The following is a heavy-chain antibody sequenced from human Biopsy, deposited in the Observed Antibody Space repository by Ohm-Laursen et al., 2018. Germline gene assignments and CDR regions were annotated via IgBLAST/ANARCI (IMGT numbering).Heavy chain of an antibody. J-gene: IGHJ5*01. CDR1: GFTFSDYW. V-gene: IGHV3-72*01. Sequence: SLRLSCSASGFTFSDYWMGWVRQAPGKGLEWVGRIRDKANSYTTDYAASVKGRFTISRDDSKNSLYLQINSLKTEDTALYYCARAGRYCSGGGCYSWFDSWGQGTLVTVSS. D-gene: IGHD2-15*01. CDR3: ARAGRYCSGGGCYSWFDS. CDR2: IRDKANSYTT.